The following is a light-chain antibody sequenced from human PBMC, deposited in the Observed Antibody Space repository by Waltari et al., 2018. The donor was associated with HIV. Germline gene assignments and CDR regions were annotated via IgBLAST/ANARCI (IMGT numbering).Light chain of an antibody. CDR3: MQALQIPHT. V-gene: IGKV2-28*01. CDR1: QSLLLSNGSPY. CDR2: LGS. J-gene: IGKJ2*01. Sequence: DIVMTQSPLSLPVTPGEPASISCRSSQSLLLSNGSPYLDWYLQKPGGCPQLLIYLGSDRASGVPDRFSGSGSGIDFTLKISRVEAEDVGIYYCMQALQIPHTFGQGTKLEIK.